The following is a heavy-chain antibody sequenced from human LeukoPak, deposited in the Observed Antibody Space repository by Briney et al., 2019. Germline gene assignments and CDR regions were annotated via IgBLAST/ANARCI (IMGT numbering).Heavy chain of an antibody. D-gene: IGHD1-26*01. CDR2: IYHSGST. CDR3: GRIVGVTSWFDP. J-gene: IGHJ5*02. Sequence: SETLSLTCTVSGYSISSGYYWGWIRQPPGKGLEWIGNIYHSGSTYYNPSLKSRVTISVDTSKNQFSLKLSSVTAADTAVYYCGRIVGVTSWFDPWGQGTLVTVSS. CDR1: GYSISSGYY. V-gene: IGHV4-38-2*02.